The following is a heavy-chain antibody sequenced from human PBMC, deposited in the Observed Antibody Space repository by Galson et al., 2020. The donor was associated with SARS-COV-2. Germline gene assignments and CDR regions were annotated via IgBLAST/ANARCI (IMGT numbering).Heavy chain of an antibody. CDR3: ARDSQGGNDYNYLLF. Sequence: ASVTVSCKASGYTFPSYYIHWVRQAPGQGLEWMGIINPSGGGTTYAQKFQGRVTMTRDTSTSTVYMELSSLRSEDTAVYYCARDSQGGNDYNYLLFWGQGTLVTVSS. D-gene: IGHD4-4*01. CDR1: GYTFPSYY. V-gene: IGHV1-46*01. J-gene: IGHJ4*02. CDR2: INPSGGGT.